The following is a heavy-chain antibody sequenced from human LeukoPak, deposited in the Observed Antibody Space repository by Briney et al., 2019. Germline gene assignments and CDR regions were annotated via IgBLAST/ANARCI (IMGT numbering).Heavy chain of an antibody. D-gene: IGHD3-16*02. Sequence: GRSLRLSCAASGFTFSSYGMHWVRQAPGRGLEWVAVIWYDGSNKYYADSVKGRSTISRDNSKNTLYLQMNSLRAEDTAVYYCARDHSYLIDYWGQGTLVTVSS. CDR1: GFTFSSYG. V-gene: IGHV3-33*01. J-gene: IGHJ4*02. CDR3: ARDHSYLIDY. CDR2: IWYDGSNK.